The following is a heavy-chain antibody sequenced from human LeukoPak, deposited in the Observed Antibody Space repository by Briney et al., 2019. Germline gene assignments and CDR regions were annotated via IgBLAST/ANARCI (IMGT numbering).Heavy chain of an antibody. J-gene: IGHJ4*02. Sequence: SETLSLTCTVSGGSISSYYWSWIRQPPGKGLEWIGYIYYSGSTNYSPSLKSRVTISVDTSKNQFSLKLSSVTAADTAVYYCARDPTAWGQGTLVTVSS. CDR2: IYYSGST. CDR1: GGSISSYY. CDR3: ARDPTA. V-gene: IGHV4-59*01.